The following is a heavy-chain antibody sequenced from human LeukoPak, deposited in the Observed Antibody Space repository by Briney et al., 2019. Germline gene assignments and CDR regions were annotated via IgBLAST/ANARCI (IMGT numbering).Heavy chain of an antibody. D-gene: IGHD3-10*01. Sequence: PSETLSLTCTVSGDSISNYYWSWNRQPPGEGLEWIGYISATGNTNYNPSLKSRVSISVDTSRNQFSLKLYSVTAADTAVYYCARLQVLLWFGESRYNWFDPWGQGTLVTVSS. CDR1: GDSISNYY. CDR2: ISATGNT. J-gene: IGHJ5*02. V-gene: IGHV4-4*09. CDR3: ARLQVLLWFGESRYNWFDP.